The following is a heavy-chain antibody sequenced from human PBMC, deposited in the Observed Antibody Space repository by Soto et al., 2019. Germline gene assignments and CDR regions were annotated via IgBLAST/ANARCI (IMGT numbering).Heavy chain of an antibody. CDR3: ASPAGPSNLYYYYYMDV. V-gene: IGHV3-7*01. CDR2: IKQDGSGK. D-gene: IGHD4-4*01. Sequence: GGSLRLSCAASGFTFSSYWMSWVRQAPGKGLEWVANIKQDGSGKYYVDSVTGRFTISRANAKNSLYLKMNSMRAEDTAVYYCASPAGPSNLYYYYYMDVWGKGTTVTVSS. J-gene: IGHJ6*03. CDR1: GFTFSSYW.